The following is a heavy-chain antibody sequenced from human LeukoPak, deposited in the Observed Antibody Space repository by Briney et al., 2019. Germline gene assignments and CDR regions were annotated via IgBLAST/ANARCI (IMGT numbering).Heavy chain of an antibody. D-gene: IGHD2-2*01. Sequence: PGGSLRLSWAASGFTFSSYSMNWVREAPGKGLEWVSSISSSSSYIYYADSVKGRFTISRDNAKNSLYLQMNSLRAEDTAVYYCTRDLHIVVVQAAIDYWAREPWSSSPQ. CDR3: TRDLHIVVVQAAIDY. V-gene: IGHV3-21*01. J-gene: IGHJ4*02. CDR1: GFTFSSYS. CDR2: ISSSSSYI.